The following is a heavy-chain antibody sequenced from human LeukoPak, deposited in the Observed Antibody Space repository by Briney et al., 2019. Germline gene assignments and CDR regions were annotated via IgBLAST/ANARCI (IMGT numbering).Heavy chain of an antibody. D-gene: IGHD6-19*01. CDR2: ISSNAIYT. Sequence: GGSLRLSCAASGFTFSEHYMSWVRQAPGKGLEWLSYISSNAIYTNYADSVKGRFSISRDNAKNSLYLQMNSLRVEDTAVYYCARLYGDSSGTFFDHWGQGTLVTVSS. J-gene: IGHJ4*02. V-gene: IGHV3-11*03. CDR3: ARLYGDSSGTFFDH. CDR1: GFTFSEHY.